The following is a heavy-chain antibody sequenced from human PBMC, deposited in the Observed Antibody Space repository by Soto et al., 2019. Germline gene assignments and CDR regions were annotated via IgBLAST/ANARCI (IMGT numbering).Heavy chain of an antibody. D-gene: IGHD6-13*01. CDR3: ARDFRSSWPYYYYGMDV. V-gene: IGHV4-59*01. Sequence: QVQLQESGPGLVKPSETLSLTCTVSGGSISSYYWSWIRQPPGKGLEWIGYIYYSGSANYNPSLKRRVTISVDTSKNQFSLKLSSVTAADTAVYYCARDFRSSWPYYYYGMDVWGQGTTVTVSS. J-gene: IGHJ6*02. CDR2: IYYSGSA. CDR1: GGSISSYY.